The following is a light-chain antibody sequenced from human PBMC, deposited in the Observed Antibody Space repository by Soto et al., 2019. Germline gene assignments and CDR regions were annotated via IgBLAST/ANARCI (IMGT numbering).Light chain of an antibody. Sequence: QAVGTQSPSASASLGASVNLTCTLSSGHSNYAIAWHQQQPEKGPRYLMKVNSGGSHIKGDGIPDRFSGSSSGAERYLFISSLQSEDEADYYCQTWGTGSAIVVFGGGTQLTVL. CDR1: SGHSNYA. CDR2: VNSGGSH. V-gene: IGLV4-69*01. CDR3: QTWGTGSAIVV. J-gene: IGLJ7*01.